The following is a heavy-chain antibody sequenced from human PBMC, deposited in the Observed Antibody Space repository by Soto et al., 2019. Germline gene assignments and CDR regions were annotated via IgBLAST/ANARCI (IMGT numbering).Heavy chain of an antibody. CDR2: ISGSGGST. CDR3: AKGLSMVYAILDYYYYMDV. CDR1: GFTFSSYA. D-gene: IGHD2-8*01. J-gene: IGHJ6*03. Sequence: GGSLRLSCAASGFTFSSYAMSWVRQAPGKGLEWVSAISGSGGSTYYADSVKGRFTISRDNSKNTLYPQMNSLRAEDTAVYYCAKGLSMVYAILDYYYYMDVWGKGTTVTVSS. V-gene: IGHV3-23*01.